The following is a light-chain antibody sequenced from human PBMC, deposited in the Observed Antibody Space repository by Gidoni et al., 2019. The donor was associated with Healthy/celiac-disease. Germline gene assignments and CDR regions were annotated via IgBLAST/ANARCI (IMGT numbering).Light chain of an antibody. CDR2: AAS. J-gene: IGKJ2*01. V-gene: IGKV1-39*01. CDR1: QSISSY. Sequence: DIQMTQSPSSLSASVGDRVTITCRASQSISSYLNWYQQKPGKAPKLLIYAASSLQSGVPSRFSGRGSGTDFPLTISSLQPEDFATYYCQQSYSTPDTFGQGTKLEIK. CDR3: QQSYSTPDT.